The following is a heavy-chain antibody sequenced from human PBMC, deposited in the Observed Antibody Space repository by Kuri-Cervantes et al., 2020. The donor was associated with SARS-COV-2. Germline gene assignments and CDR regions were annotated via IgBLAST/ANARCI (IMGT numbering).Heavy chain of an antibody. CDR3: ARGRMVPAAFDP. CDR2: IYTSGST. Sequence: SQTLSLTCAVYGGSFSGYYWSWIRQPAGKGLEWIGRIYTSGSTNYNPPLKSRVTMSVDTSKNQFTLKLSSVTAADTAVYYCARGRMVPAAFDPWGQGTLVTVSS. CDR1: GGSFSGYY. V-gene: IGHV4-59*10. D-gene: IGHD2-2*01. J-gene: IGHJ5*02.